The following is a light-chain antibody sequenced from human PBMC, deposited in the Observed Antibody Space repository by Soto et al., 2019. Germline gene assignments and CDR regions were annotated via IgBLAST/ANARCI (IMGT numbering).Light chain of an antibody. CDR3: QPADNSGTFLL. V-gene: IGLV3-25*02. J-gene: IGLJ3*02. CDR2: KDN. CDR1: PLTRQY. Sequence: SSELTQPPSMSVSPGQTARITCSGDPLTRQYVYWYQQKPGQAPLLVIYKDNERPSGIPERFSGSTSGTTGTLTISGVRAEDEADYYCQPADNSGTFLLFAGGTKLTVL.